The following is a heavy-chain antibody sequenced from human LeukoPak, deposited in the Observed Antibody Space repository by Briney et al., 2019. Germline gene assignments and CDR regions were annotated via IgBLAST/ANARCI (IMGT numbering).Heavy chain of an antibody. Sequence: GGTLRLSCAASGFTFRSYGMSWVRQAPGKGLEWVSGISVSGGRTEYADSVKGRFTISRDNSKNTLYLQMNSLRAEDTAVYYCARVSWFPGTSYYYMDVWGKGTTVTVSS. CDR3: ARVSWFPGTSYYYMDV. CDR2: ISVSGGRT. V-gene: IGHV3-23*01. CDR1: GFTFRSYG. D-gene: IGHD1-1*01. J-gene: IGHJ6*03.